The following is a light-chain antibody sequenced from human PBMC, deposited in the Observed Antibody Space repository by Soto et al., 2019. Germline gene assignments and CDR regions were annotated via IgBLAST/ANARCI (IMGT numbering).Light chain of an antibody. CDR2: AAS. CDR3: QQYGGSQA. J-gene: IGKJ1*01. V-gene: IGKV1-27*01. CDR1: QGISNY. Sequence: DIQMTQSPSSLSSSVGDRVTITCRASQGISNYLAWYQQKPGKVPKLLIYAASTLQSGVPSRFSGSGSGTDFTLTITRMEPEDSAVYYCQQYGGSQAFGQGTKVDIK.